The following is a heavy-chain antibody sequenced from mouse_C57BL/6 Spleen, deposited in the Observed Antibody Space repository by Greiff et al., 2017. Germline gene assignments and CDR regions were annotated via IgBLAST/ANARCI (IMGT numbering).Heavy chain of an antibody. Sequence: QVQLQQSGAELVRPGTSVKVSCKASGYAFTNYLIAWVKQRPGQGLEWIGVINPGSGGTNYNEKFKGKATLTADKSSSTAYMQLSSLTSEDTAVYFCKSGRYEYDEGNYFDYWGQGTTLTVSS. J-gene: IGHJ2*01. V-gene: IGHV1-54*01. CDR3: KSGRYEYDEGNYFDY. CDR1: GYAFTNYL. D-gene: IGHD2-4*01. CDR2: INPGSGGT.